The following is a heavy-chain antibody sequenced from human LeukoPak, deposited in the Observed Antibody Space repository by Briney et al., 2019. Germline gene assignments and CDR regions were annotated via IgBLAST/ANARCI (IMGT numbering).Heavy chain of an antibody. Sequence: GSLRLSCAASGFTFSSCAMSWVRQAPGKGLEWVSAISGSGGSTYYADSVKGRFTISRDSSKNTLYLQMNSLRAEDTAVYYCAKGYDILTGYYTAFDIWGQGTMVTVSS. J-gene: IGHJ3*02. CDR2: ISGSGGST. CDR1: GFTFSSCA. D-gene: IGHD3-9*01. CDR3: AKGYDILTGYYTAFDI. V-gene: IGHV3-23*01.